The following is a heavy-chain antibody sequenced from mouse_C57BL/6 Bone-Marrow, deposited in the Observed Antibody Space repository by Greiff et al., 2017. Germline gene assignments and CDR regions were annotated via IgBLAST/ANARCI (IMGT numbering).Heavy chain of an antibody. J-gene: IGHJ2*01. CDR1: GFSLTSYG. Sequence: QVQLKESGPGLVQPSQRLSITCTVSGFSLTSYGVHWVRQSPGKGLEWLGVIWSGGSTDYNAAFISRLSISTDNSKSQVFFKMNSLRADDTAIYYGARNGITTGLDYWGQGTTLTVSS. D-gene: IGHD2-4*01. CDR2: IWSGGST. CDR3: ARNGITTGLDY. V-gene: IGHV2-2*01.